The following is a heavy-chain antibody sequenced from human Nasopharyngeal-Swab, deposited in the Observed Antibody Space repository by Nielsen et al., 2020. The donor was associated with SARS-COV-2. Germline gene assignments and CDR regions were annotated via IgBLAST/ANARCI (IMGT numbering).Heavy chain of an antibody. CDR1: GGSISSSSYY. D-gene: IGHD2-15*01. CDR3: ARVAVVVSYYYYGMDV. J-gene: IGHJ6*02. Sequence: GSLRLSCTVSGGSISSSSYYWGWLRQPPGKGLEWIGSIYYSGSTYYNPSLKSRVTISVDTSKNQFSLKLSSVTAADTAVYYCARVAVVVSYYYYGMDVWGQGTTVTVSS. V-gene: IGHV4-39*07. CDR2: IYYSGST.